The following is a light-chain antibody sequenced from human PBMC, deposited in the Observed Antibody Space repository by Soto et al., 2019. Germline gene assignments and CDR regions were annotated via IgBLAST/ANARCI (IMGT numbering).Light chain of an antibody. CDR2: DVR. V-gene: IGLV2-14*01. CDR3: SSYTSSSTPYYV. CDR1: SSDVGAYNY. J-gene: IGLJ1*01. Sequence: QSVLTQPASVSGSPGRSITISCTGTSSDVGAYNYVSWYQQHPGKAPKLMIYDVRKRPSGISNRFSGSKSGNTASLTISGLQAEDESDYFCSSYTSSSTPYYVFGTGTKVTVL.